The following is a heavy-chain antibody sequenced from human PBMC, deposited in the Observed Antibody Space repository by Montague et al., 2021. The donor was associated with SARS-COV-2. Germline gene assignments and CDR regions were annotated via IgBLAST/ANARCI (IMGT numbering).Heavy chain of an antibody. CDR3: ARPNSGWYRYFDL. V-gene: IGHV4-34*01. CDR1: GGSLSGYY. CDR2: INHSGST. Sequence: SETLSLTCAVYGGSLSGYYWSWIRQPPGKGLEWIGEINHSGSTNYNPSLKSRVTISVDTSKNQFSLKLSSVTAADTAVYYCARPNSGWYRYFDLWGRGTLVTVSS. J-gene: IGHJ2*01. D-gene: IGHD6-19*01.